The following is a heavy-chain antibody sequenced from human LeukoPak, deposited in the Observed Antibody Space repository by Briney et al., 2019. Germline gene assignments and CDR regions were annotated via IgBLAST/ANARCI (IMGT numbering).Heavy chain of an antibody. D-gene: IGHD3-10*01. CDR3: AKDHYVSGRYDAFDI. CDR2: ITTSGGST. CDR1: GFNFRYYA. V-gene: IGHV3-23*01. J-gene: IGHJ3*02. Sequence: PGGSLRLSCAASGFNFRYYAMSWVRQAPGEGLEWGSSITTSGGSTYYADSVKGRFTISRDNAKNTLYLQMNSLRAEDTAVYYCAKDHYVSGRYDAFDIWGQGTMVTVSS.